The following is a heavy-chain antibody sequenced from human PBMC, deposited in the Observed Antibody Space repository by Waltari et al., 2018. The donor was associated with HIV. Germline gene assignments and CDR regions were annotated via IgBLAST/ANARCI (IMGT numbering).Heavy chain of an antibody. Sequence: QVQLQQWGAGLLKPSETLSLTCAVYGGSFSGYYWSWIRQPPGKGLEWIGEINHSGSTNYNPSLKSRVTISVDTSKNQFSLKLSSVTAADTAVYYCASRSYYNPLGYWGQGTLVTVSS. CDR3: ASRSYYNPLGY. D-gene: IGHD3-10*01. CDR2: INHSGST. J-gene: IGHJ4*02. V-gene: IGHV4-34*01. CDR1: GGSFSGYY.